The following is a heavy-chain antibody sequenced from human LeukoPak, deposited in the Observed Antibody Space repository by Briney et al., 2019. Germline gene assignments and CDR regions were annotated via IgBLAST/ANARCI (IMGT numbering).Heavy chain of an antibody. V-gene: IGHV1-2*06. J-gene: IGHJ4*02. CDR2: INPNSGDT. D-gene: IGHD3-22*01. Sequence: EASVKVSCKASGYTFTGYSIHWVRQAPGQGLEWMGRINPNSGDTNYAPKFQGRVTMTRDTSISTAYMELISLRSDDTAVYYCARALDSSGYYVVYWGQGTLVTVSS. CDR3: ARALDSSGYYVVY. CDR1: GYTFTGYS.